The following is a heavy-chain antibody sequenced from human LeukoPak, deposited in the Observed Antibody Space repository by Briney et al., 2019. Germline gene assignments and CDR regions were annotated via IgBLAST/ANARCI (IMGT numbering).Heavy chain of an antibody. D-gene: IGHD3-10*01. CDR2: ISDEGNTK. J-gene: IGHJ4*02. V-gene: IGHV3-30*01. CDR3: ARDRGVGVRRVIITSFDY. CDR1: GFTFSNFA. Sequence: PGGSLRLSCAVSGFTFSNFAMHWVRQAPGKGLQWVAVISDEGNTKLYADSVKGRVTISRDNSKNTMYLQLNSLRPEDTAVYYCARDRGVGVRRVIITSFDYWGQGALVSVPS.